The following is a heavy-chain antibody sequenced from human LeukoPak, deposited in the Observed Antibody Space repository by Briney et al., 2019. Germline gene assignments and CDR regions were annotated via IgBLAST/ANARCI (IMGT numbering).Heavy chain of an antibody. CDR2: INTNTGNP. J-gene: IGHJ4*02. Sequence: ASVKVSCKASGYTFTSYAMNWVRQAPGQGLEWMGWINTNTGNPTYAQGFTGRFVFSWGTSVSTAYLQISSLKAEDTAVYYCARTHSGSYYVGSGYWGQGTLVTVSS. CDR3: ARTHSGSYYVGSGY. V-gene: IGHV7-4-1*02. D-gene: IGHD1-26*01. CDR1: GYTFTSYA.